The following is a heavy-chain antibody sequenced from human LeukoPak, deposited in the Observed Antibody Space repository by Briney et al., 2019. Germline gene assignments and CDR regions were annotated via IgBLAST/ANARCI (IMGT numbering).Heavy chain of an antibody. Sequence: GGSLRLSCAASGFTFDIYDMNWVRQTPAKGLEWVSFISSSGSTILYADSVKGRFTISRDNAKNSLYLQMNNLRAEDTAVYYCAAGYYFDYWGQGTLVTVSS. CDR2: ISSSGSTI. CDR3: AAGYYFDY. V-gene: IGHV3-48*03. D-gene: IGHD6-13*01. J-gene: IGHJ4*02. CDR1: GFTFDIYD.